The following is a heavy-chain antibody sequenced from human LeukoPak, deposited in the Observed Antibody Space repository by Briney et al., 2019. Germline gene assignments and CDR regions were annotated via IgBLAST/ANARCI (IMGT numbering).Heavy chain of an antibody. V-gene: IGHV3-48*02. CDR1: GLTFSAYS. Sequence: GGSLRLSCAASGLTFSAYSMNWVRQAPGKGLDWVSYISSRSFTIYYADSVKGRLTISRDNAKNSLYLEMNSLRDEDTAVYYCARSVIAVAGYDAFDIWGQGTVVTVSS. CDR2: ISSRSFTI. CDR3: ARSVIAVAGYDAFDI. D-gene: IGHD6-19*01. J-gene: IGHJ3*02.